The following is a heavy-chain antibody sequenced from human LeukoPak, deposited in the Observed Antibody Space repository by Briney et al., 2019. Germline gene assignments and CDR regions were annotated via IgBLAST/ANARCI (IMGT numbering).Heavy chain of an antibody. CDR1: GYTFTSYD. D-gene: IGHD4-17*01. Sequence: ASVKVSCKASGYTFTSYDINWVRQATGQGLERMGWMNPNSGNTGYAQKFQGRVTMTRNTSISTAYMELSSLRSEDTAVYYCARGYGDFLSYYYYGMDVWGQGTTVTVSS. CDR3: ARGYGDFLSYYYYGMDV. CDR2: MNPNSGNT. J-gene: IGHJ6*02. V-gene: IGHV1-8*01.